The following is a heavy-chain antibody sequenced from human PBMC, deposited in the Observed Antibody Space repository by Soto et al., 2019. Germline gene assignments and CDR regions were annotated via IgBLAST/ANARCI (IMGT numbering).Heavy chain of an antibody. D-gene: IGHD2-2*01. Sequence: QVQLVQSGAEEKKPGASVKVSCKASGYTFTSYAMHWVRQAPGQRLEWMGWINAGNGNTKYPQKFQGRVTITTDTSASTAYMEMSSLRDEDTAVYYCARGSGVVVTDWGQGTLVTVSS. CDR3: ARGSGVVVTD. V-gene: IGHV1-3*05. CDR1: GYTFTSYA. CDR2: INAGNGNT. J-gene: IGHJ4*02.